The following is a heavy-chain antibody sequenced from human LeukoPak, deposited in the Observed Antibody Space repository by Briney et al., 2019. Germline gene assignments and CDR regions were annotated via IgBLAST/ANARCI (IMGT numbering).Heavy chain of an antibody. V-gene: IGHV4-34*01. CDR3: ARVVVPAANYYYYYYMDV. CDR1: GGSFSGYY. Sequence: SETLSLTCAVYGGSFSGYYWGWIRQPPGKGLEWIGEINHSGSTNYNPSLKSRVTISVDTSKNQFSLKLSSVTAADTAVYYCARVVVPAANYYYYYYMDVWGKGTTVTVSS. D-gene: IGHD2-2*01. CDR2: INHSGST. J-gene: IGHJ6*03.